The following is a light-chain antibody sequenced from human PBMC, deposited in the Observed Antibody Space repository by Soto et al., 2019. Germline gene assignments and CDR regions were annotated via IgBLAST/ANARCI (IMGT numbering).Light chain of an antibody. CDR2: GVN. V-gene: IGLV2-8*01. Sequence: QSALTQPPSASGSPGQSVTISCTGTSSDVGGYDRVSWFQQHPGKAPKLIIYGVNKRPSGVPDRFSGSKSGNTASLTVSGLQAEDEADYYCSSYAGSSNVFGTGTKVTVL. CDR1: SSDVGGYDR. J-gene: IGLJ1*01. CDR3: SSYAGSSNV.